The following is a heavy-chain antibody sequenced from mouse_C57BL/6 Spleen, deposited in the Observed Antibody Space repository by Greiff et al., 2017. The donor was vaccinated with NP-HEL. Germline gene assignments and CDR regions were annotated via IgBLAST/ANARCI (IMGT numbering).Heavy chain of an antibody. V-gene: IGHV5-4*03. J-gene: IGHJ3*01. CDR1: GFTFSSYA. D-gene: IGHD1-1*02. CDR2: ISDGGSYT. Sequence: EVMLVESGGGLVKPGGSLKLSCAASGFTFSSYAMSWVRQTPEKRLEWVATISDGGSYTYYPDNVKGRFTISRDNAKNNLYLQMSHLKSEDTAMYYCARGGFDYWGKGTLVTVSA. CDR3: ARGGFDY.